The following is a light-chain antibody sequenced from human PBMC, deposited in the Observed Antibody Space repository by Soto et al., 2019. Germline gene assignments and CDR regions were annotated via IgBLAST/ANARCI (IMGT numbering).Light chain of an antibody. CDR3: QQRSNWQLT. CDR2: DAS. Sequence: IVLTQSPATLSLSPGERATLSCRASQSVSSYLAWYQQKPGQAPRLLISDASNRATGIPARFSGSGSGTDFTLTLSSLEPEDFAVYYCQQRSNWQLTFGGGTKVDIK. CDR1: QSVSSY. V-gene: IGKV3-11*01. J-gene: IGKJ4*01.